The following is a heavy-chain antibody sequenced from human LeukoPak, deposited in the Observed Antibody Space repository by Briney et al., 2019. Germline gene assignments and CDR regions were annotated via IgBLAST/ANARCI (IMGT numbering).Heavy chain of an antibody. D-gene: IGHD1-20*01. CDR1: GFTFSSYA. CDR3: AKGITGTTGVLDY. J-gene: IGHJ4*02. Sequence: GGSLRLSCAASGFTFSSYAMSWVRQAPGKGPEWVSAISGSGGSTYYADSVKGRFTISRDNSKNTLYLQMNSLRAEDTAVYYCAKGITGTTGVLDYWGQGTLVTVSS. CDR2: ISGSGGST. V-gene: IGHV3-23*01.